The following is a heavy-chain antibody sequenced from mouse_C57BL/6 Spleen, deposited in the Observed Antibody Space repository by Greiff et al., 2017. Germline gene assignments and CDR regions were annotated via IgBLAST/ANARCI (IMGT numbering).Heavy chain of an antibody. J-gene: IGHJ4*01. CDR2: IDPETGGT. Sequence: QVQLQQSGAELVRPGASVTLSCKASGYTFTDYEMHWVKQTPVHGLEWIGAIDPETGGTAYNQKFKSKAILTADKSSSTAYMELRSLTSEDSAVYYCTNDFRYAMDYWGQGTSVTVSS. CDR1: GYTFTDYE. D-gene: IGHD2-4*01. CDR3: TNDFRYAMDY. V-gene: IGHV1-15*01.